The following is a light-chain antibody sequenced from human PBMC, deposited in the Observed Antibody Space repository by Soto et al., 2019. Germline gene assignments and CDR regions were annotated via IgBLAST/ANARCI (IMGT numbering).Light chain of an antibody. J-gene: IGKJ4*01. CDR1: QSVSNN. CDR2: GAS. V-gene: IGKV3-15*01. Sequence: EIVMTQSPATLSVSPVEIATLSCRASQSVSNNYLAWYQQKPGQAPRLLIYGASTRATGIPVRFSGSGSGTEFTLTITSLQSEDFAVYYCQEYNNWRPITCGGGTKGDI. CDR3: QEYNNWRPIT.